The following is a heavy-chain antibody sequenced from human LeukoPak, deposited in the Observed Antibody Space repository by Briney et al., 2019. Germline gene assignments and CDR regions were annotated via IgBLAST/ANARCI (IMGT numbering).Heavy chain of an antibody. Sequence: SVKVSCKASGGTFSSYAISWVRQAPGQGLEWMGRIIPIFGTANYAQKFQGRVTITTDESTSTAYMELSSLRSEDTAVYYCARERLAAAGPTHYGGQGTLVTVSS. CDR1: GGTFSSYA. J-gene: IGHJ4*02. D-gene: IGHD6-13*01. V-gene: IGHV1-69*05. CDR2: IIPIFGTA. CDR3: ARERLAAAGPTHY.